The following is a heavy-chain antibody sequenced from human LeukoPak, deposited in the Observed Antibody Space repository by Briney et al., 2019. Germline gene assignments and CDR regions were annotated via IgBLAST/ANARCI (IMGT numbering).Heavy chain of an antibody. CDR1: GGAFSSYA. CDR2: FDPEDGET. J-gene: IGHJ4*02. D-gene: IGHD3-9*01. CDR3: VTFSGPDWYFLY. V-gene: IGHV1-24*01. Sequence: ASVKVSCKASGGAFSSYAISWVRQAPGQGLEWMGGFDPEDGETIYAQKFQGRVTMTEDTSTDTAYMELNSLRSEDTAVYYCVTFSGPDWYFLYWGQGTLVTVSS.